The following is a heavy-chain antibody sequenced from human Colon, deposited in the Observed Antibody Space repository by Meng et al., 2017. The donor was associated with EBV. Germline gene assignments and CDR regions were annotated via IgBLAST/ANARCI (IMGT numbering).Heavy chain of an antibody. CDR2: IYYNGSP. CDR1: GGSISISSFC. CDR3: ARRRYYYGSGSYHSYYFDY. D-gene: IGHD3-10*01. Sequence: LDRQESSPLLGKSSEHLSLPSPVSGGSISISSFCWGWIRQPPGKGLEWIGSIYYNGSPYYNPSFKSRVTISVDTSKNQFSLKLNSVTAADTAVYYCARRRYYYGSGSYHSYYFDYWGQGALVTVSS. V-gene: IGHV4-39*01. J-gene: IGHJ4*02.